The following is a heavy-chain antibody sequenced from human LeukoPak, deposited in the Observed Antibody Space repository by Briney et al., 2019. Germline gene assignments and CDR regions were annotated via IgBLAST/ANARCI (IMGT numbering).Heavy chain of an antibody. CDR1: GGSISNGDYY. Sequence: SQTLSLTCTVSGGSISNGDYYWSWIRQPPGRGLEWISYIYYSGNTFYNPSLKSRLTISVDTSKNQFSLRLSSVTAADTAVYYCARERGYGSGTYFDFWGQGTLVTVSS. J-gene: IGHJ4*02. V-gene: IGHV4-30-4*01. CDR2: IYYSGNT. D-gene: IGHD3-10*01. CDR3: ARERGYGSGTYFDF.